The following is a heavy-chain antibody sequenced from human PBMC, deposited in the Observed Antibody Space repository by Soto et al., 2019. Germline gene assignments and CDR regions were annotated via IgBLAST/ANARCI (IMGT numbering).Heavy chain of an antibody. J-gene: IGHJ5*02. D-gene: IGHD2-2*01. V-gene: IGHV1-46*01. CDR1: GYTFTSYY. Sequence: GDSVQVSCKASGYTFTSYYMHWVRQAPGQGLEWMGIINPSGGSTSYAQKFQGRVTMTRDTSTSTVYMELSSLRSEDTAVYYCARDLFSAGSTPHITNWFEPWGQGTVVTVAS. CDR3: ARDLFSAGSTPHITNWFEP. CDR2: INPSGGST.